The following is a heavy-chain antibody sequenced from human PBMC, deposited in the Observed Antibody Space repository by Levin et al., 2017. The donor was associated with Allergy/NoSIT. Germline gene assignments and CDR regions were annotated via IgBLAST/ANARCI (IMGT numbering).Heavy chain of an antibody. J-gene: IGHJ5*02. CDR2: IYTSGST. Sequence: PSETLSLTCTVSGGSISSYYWSWIRQPAGKGLEWIGRIYTSGSTNYNPSLKSRVTMSVDTSKNQFSLKLSPVTAADTAVYYCARAVPAAPRGRDNWFDPWGQGTLVTVSS. V-gene: IGHV4-4*07. CDR1: GGSISSYY. CDR3: ARAVPAAPRGRDNWFDP. D-gene: IGHD2-2*01.